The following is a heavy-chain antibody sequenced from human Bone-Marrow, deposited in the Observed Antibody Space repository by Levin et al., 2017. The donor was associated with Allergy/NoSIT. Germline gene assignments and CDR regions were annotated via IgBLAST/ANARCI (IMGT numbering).Heavy chain of an antibody. CDR2: IFTTGST. D-gene: IGHD3-10*01. J-gene: IGHJ5*02. V-gene: IGHV4-4*07. CDR1: GGSNSNYY. CDR3: ARGGNWFDP. Sequence: SETLPLTCLVSGGSNSNYYWSWIRQPAGKGLEWIGNIFTTGSTNYNPSLKNRVTMSMGPSKNQFSLNLTSVTAADTAVYYCARGGNWFDPWGQGTPVTVSS.